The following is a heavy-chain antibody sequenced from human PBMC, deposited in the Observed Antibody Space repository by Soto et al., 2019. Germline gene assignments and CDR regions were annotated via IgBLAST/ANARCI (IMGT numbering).Heavy chain of an antibody. CDR2: ISGSGGST. D-gene: IGHD5-12*01. CDR1: GFTFSSYA. CDR3: ALHPISRANIVSFLPYYYGMDV. V-gene: IGHV3-23*01. Sequence: PGGSLRLSCAASGFTFSSYAMSWVRQAPGKGLEWVSAISGSGGSTYYADSVKGRFTISRDNSKNTLYLQMNSLRAEDTAVYYCALHPISRANIVSFLPYYYGMDVRGQGTTVTVSS. J-gene: IGHJ6*02.